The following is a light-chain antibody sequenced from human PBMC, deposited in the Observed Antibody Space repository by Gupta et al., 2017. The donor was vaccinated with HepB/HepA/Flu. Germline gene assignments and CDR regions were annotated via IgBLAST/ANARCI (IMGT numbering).Light chain of an antibody. V-gene: IGKV3-11*01. J-gene: IGKJ2*01. CDR2: DTS. CDR3: QQRTNWPPYT. CDR1: QSVSSY. Sequence: EIASTQSPATLYLSTGERATLPCRASQSVSSYLAWCQQKPGQAPRLLIYDTSNRATGVPARFSGSGSCTTFTLTISSIQPEDFAVYYCQQRTNWPPYTFGQGTRLEIK.